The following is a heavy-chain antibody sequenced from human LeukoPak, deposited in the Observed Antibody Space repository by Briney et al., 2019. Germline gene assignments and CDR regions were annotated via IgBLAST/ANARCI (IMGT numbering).Heavy chain of an antibody. V-gene: IGHV1-2*02. CDR2: INPNSGGT. D-gene: IGHD3-10*01. Sequence: ASVKVSCKASGYTFTGYYMHWVRQAPGQGLEWMGWINPNSGGTNYAQKFQGRVTMTGDTSISTAYMELSRLRSDDTAVYYCARDGGFGEALRYWGQGTLVTVSS. CDR1: GYTFTGYY. J-gene: IGHJ4*02. CDR3: ARDGGFGEALRY.